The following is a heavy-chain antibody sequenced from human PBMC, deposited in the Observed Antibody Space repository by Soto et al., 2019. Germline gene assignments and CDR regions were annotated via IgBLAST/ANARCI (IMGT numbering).Heavy chain of an antibody. CDR3: TRDLLGYCSSTSCSNDHYFDY. CDR2: IRSKAYGGTT. J-gene: IGHJ4*02. V-gene: IGHV3-49*03. Sequence: GGSLRLSCTASGFTFGDYAMSWFRQAPGKGLEWVGFIRSKAYGGTTEYAASVKGRFTISRDDSKSIAYLQMNSLKTEDTAVYYCTRDLLGYCSSTSCSNDHYFDYWGQGTLVTVSS. CDR1: GFTFGDYA. D-gene: IGHD2-2*01.